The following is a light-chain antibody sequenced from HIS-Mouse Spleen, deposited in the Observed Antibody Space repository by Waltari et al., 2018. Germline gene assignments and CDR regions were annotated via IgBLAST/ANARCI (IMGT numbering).Light chain of an antibody. CDR3: QQLNSYPPT. Sequence: DIQMTQSPPFLSASVEDGVTSTASARPGIISYLAWYQQKPRQAPKLLILAASTLQRGVPSRFGGSGSRTQFTLTISRLQPEDFATYYCQQLNSYPPTFGQGTKVEIK. V-gene: IGKV1-9*01. CDR2: AAS. J-gene: IGKJ1*01. CDR1: PGIISY.